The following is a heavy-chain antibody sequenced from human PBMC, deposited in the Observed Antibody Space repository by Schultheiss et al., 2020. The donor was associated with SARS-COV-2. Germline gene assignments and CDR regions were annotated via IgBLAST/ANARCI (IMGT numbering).Heavy chain of an antibody. CDR1: GFTFSSYS. Sequence: GGSLRLSCAASGFTFSSYSMNWVRQPPGKGLEWVSAISGSGGSTYYTDSVKGRFTISRDNAKNSLYLQMNSLRAEDTAVYYCAREGRNYYYGMDVWGQGTTVTVSS. V-gene: IGHV3-21*01. J-gene: IGHJ6*02. CDR3: AREGRNYYYGMDV. D-gene: IGHD1-26*01. CDR2: ISGSGGST.